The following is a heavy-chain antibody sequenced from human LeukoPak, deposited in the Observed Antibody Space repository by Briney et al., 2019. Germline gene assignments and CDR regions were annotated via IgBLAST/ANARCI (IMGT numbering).Heavy chain of an antibody. CDR2: IYTSGST. D-gene: IGHD4-17*01. Sequence: TSETLSLTCTVSGGSISSYYWSWIRQPAGKGLEWIGRIYTSGSTDYNPSLKSRVTMSVDTSKNQFSLKLTSVTAADTAVYYCARHQTYGDYGYYYGMDVWGQGTTVTVSS. J-gene: IGHJ6*02. CDR1: GGSISSYY. CDR3: ARHQTYGDYGYYYGMDV. V-gene: IGHV4-4*07.